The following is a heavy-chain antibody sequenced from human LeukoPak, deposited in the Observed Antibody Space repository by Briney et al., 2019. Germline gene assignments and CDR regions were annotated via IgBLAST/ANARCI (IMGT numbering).Heavy chain of an antibody. CDR2: IYSGGST. Sequence: GGSLRLSCAAPGVTVSSNYMSWVRQAPGKGLEWVSVIYSGGSTYYADSVKGRFTISRDNSKNTLYLQMNSLRAEDTAVYYCARVLYTALDYWGQGTLVTVSS. J-gene: IGHJ4*02. D-gene: IGHD5-18*01. CDR1: GVTVSSNY. CDR3: ARVLYTALDY. V-gene: IGHV3-53*01.